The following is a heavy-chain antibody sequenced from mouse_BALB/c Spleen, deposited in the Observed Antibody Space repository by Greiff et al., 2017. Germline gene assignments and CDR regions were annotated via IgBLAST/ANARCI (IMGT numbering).Heavy chain of an antibody. J-gene: IGHJ3*01. D-gene: IGHD2-1*01. CDR3: ARDYGNYALAY. CDR1: GYSFTSYY. Sequence: EVQLQQSGPELMKPGASVKISCKASGYSFTSYYMHWVKQSHGKSLEWIGYIDPFNGGTSYNQKFKGKATLTVDKSSSTAYMHLSSLTSEDSAVYYCARDYGNYALAYWGQGTLVTVSA. CDR2: IDPFNGGT. V-gene: IGHV1S135*01.